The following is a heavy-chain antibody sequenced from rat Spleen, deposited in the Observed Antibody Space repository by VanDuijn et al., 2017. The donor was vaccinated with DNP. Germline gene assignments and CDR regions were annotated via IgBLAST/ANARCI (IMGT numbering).Heavy chain of an antibody. Sequence: EVQLVESGGGLVQPGRSLKLSCAASGFTFSAYYMAWVRQAPAMGLEWVAYIGSPADAPYYTDSVKGRFAISRDNSKSTLYLQMNSLRAEDMATYYCARLNYPGRGAMDAWGQGTSVTVSS. D-gene: IGHD1-4*01. V-gene: IGHV5-25*01. CDR3: ARLNYPGRGAMDA. CDR2: IGSPADAP. J-gene: IGHJ4*01. CDR1: GFTFSAYY.